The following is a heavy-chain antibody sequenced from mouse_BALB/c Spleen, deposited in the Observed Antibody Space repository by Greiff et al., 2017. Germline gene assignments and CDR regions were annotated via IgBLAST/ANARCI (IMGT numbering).Heavy chain of an antibody. CDR1: GFTFTSYD. Sequence: EVMLVESGGGLVKPGGSLRLSCAASGFTFTSYDMPWVRQTPGKRLEWVASISSGGSTYYPDRVKGRFTISRDNTRNILYLQMSSLMSEDTAMYYSAREGNYYGPWFAYWGQGTLVTVSA. J-gene: IGHJ3*01. V-gene: IGHV5-6-5*01. CDR2: ISSGGST. CDR3: AREGNYYGPWFAY. D-gene: IGHD1-2*01.